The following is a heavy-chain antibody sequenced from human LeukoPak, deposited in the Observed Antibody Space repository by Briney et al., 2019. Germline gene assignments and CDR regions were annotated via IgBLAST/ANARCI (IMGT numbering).Heavy chain of an antibody. Sequence: PGGSLRLSCAASGFTFSSYSMNWVRQAPGKGLEWVSSISSSSSYIYYADSVKGRFTISRDNAKNSLYLQMNSLRAEDTAVYYCARDPYSGAYGDTYYYFMDVWGKGTTVTISS. CDR1: GFTFSSYS. D-gene: IGHD1-26*01. CDR3: ARDPYSGAYGDTYYYFMDV. J-gene: IGHJ6*03. CDR2: ISSSSSYI. V-gene: IGHV3-21*01.